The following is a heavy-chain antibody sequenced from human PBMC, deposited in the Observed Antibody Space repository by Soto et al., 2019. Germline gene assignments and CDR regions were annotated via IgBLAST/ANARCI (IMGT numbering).Heavy chain of an antibody. Sequence: SGPTLVNPTQTLTLTCTFSGFSLSTSRVGVGWIRQPPGKALEWLAIIYWDDDKRYSPSLESRLAITKDTSKNQVVLTMTNLDPEDTATYYCSHIMIPFAGVSALDAFDFWGQGTMVTVSS. CDR3: SHIMIPFAGVSALDAFDF. CDR2: IYWDDDK. V-gene: IGHV2-5*02. CDR1: GFSLSTSRVG. J-gene: IGHJ3*01. D-gene: IGHD3-16*01.